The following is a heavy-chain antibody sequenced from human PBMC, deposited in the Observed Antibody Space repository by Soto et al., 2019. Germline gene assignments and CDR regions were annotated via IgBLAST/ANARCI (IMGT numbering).Heavy chain of an antibody. V-gene: IGHV6-1*01. D-gene: IGHD3-3*01. J-gene: IGHJ5*02. CDR3: ARGFFATGFDP. Sequence: PSQTLSLTCAISGDSVSSNSAAWNWIRHSPSRGLEWLGRTYYKSKWYNEYAVSVKSRMTINSDTSKNQVSLQLNSVTPEDTAVYYCARGFFATGFDPCGQGTLVTVSS. CDR1: GDSVSSNSAA. CDR2: TYYKSKWYN.